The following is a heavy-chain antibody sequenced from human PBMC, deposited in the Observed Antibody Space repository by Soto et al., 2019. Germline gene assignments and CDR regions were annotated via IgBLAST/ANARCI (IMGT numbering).Heavy chain of an antibody. J-gene: IGHJ6*02. D-gene: IGHD6-13*01. CDR2: IYPGDSDT. CDR3: ARRIAAAGDYYYYGMDV. Sequence: PGESLKISCKGSGYSFTSYWIGWVRQMPGKGLEWMGIIYPGDSDTRYSPSFQGQVTISADKSISTAYLQWRSLKASDTAMYYCARRIAAAGDYYYYGMDVWGQGTTVTAP. V-gene: IGHV5-51*01. CDR1: GYSFTSYW.